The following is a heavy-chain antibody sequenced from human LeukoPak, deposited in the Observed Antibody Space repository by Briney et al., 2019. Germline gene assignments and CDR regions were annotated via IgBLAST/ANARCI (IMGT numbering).Heavy chain of an antibody. CDR1: GGSISSGDYY. D-gene: IGHD2-2*02. J-gene: IGHJ4*02. V-gene: IGHV4-30-4*08. CDR3: AREIVVVPAAIN. Sequence: SQTLSLTXTVSGGSISSGDYYWSWIRQPPGKGLEWIGYIYYSGSTYYNPSLKSRVTISVDTSKNQFSLKLSSVTAADTAVYYCAREIVVVPAAINWGQGTLVTVSS. CDR2: IYYSGST.